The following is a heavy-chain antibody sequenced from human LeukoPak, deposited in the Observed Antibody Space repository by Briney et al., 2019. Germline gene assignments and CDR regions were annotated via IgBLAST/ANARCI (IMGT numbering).Heavy chain of an antibody. CDR1: GFTFSTSY. CDR3: ATPADDY. V-gene: IGHV3-7*01. J-gene: IGHJ4*02. CDR2: IKEDGSKK. Sequence: GSLRLSCAASGFTFSTSYMSWVRQAPGKGLEWVANIKEDGSKKSYADSVKGRFTISRDNAKSSLYLQMNSLRAEDTALYYCATPADDYWGQGTLVTVSS.